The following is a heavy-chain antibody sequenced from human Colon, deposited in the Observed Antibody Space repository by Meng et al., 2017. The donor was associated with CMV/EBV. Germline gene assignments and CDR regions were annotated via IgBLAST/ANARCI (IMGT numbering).Heavy chain of an antibody. CDR1: GFSFSSSE. Sequence: GGSLELYCSASGFSFSSSEMNWVRQAPGKGLEWVSYISSGGVTINYADSVKGRFTISRDNAKTSLYLQMNSLRAEDTAIYYCARGRGRGYGMDVWGQGTTVTVSS. CDR2: ISSGGVTI. V-gene: IGHV3-48*03. J-gene: IGHJ6*02. D-gene: IGHD3-10*01. CDR3: ARGRGRGYGMDV.